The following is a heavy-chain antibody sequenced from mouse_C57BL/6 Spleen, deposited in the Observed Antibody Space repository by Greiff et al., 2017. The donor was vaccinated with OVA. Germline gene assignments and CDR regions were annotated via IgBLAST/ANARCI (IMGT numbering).Heavy chain of an antibody. J-gene: IGHJ2*01. D-gene: IGHD1-1*01. CDR1: GFSFNTYA. CDR2: IRSKSNNYAT. CDR3: VRGYGSSYGYFDY. V-gene: IGHV10-1*01. Sequence: EAGGGLVQPKGSLKLSCAASGFSFNTYAMNWVRQAPGKGLEWVARIRSKSNNYATYYADSVKDRLTISRDDSESMLYLQMNNMKTEDTAMYYCVRGYGSSYGYFDYWGQGTPLTVSS.